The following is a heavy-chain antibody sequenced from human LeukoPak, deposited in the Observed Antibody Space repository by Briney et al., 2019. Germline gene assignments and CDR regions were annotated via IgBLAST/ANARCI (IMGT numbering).Heavy chain of an antibody. J-gene: IGHJ5*02. CDR1: GGSFSGYY. D-gene: IGHD5-18*01. CDR3: AITGYSYGYGWFDP. CDR2: INHSGST. Sequence: SETLSLTCAVYGGSFSGYYWSWIRQPPGKGLEWIGEINHSGSTNYNPSLKSRVTISVDTSKNQFSLKLSSVTAADTAVYHCAITGYSYGYGWFDPWGQGTLVTVSS. V-gene: IGHV4-34*01.